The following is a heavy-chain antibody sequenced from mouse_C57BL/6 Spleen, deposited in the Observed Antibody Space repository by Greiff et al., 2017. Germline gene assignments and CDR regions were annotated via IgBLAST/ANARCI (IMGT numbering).Heavy chain of an antibody. CDR2: IYPRSGNT. V-gene: IGHV1-81*01. Sequence: QVQLKESGAELARPGASVKLSCKASGYTFTSYGMSWVKQRTGQGLEWIGEIYPRSGNTYYNEKFKGKATLTADKSSSTAYMELRSLTSEDSAVYFCARETTVGPPGFAYWGQGTLVTVSA. CDR1: GYTFTSYG. D-gene: IGHD1-1*01. J-gene: IGHJ3*01. CDR3: ARETTVGPPGFAY.